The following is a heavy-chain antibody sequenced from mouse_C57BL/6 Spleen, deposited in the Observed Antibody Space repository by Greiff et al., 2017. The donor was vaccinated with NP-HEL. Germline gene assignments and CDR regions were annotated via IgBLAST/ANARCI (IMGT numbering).Heavy chain of an antibody. CDR3: ARLLRYLAGLDV. CDR1: GYTFTGYW. CDR2: ILPGSGST. D-gene: IGHD1-1*01. Sequence: QVQLQQSGAELMKPGASVKLSCKATGYTFTGYWIEWVKQRPGHGLEWIGEILPGSGSTNYHEKFKGKATFTADTSSNTAYMQLSSLTTEDSAIYYCARLLRYLAGLDVWGTGTTVTVSS. J-gene: IGHJ1*03. V-gene: IGHV1-9*01.